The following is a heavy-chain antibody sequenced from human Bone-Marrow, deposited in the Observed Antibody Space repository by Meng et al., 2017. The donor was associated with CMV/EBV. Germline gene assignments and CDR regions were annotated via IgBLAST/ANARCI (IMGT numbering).Heavy chain of an antibody. Sequence: ASVKVSCKASGYTFTSYYMHWVRQPTGQGLEWMGIINPSGGSTSYAQKFQGRVTMTRDTSTSTVYVELSSLRSEDTAVYYCARTHFSSTSCSNYYYYGMDVWGQGTTVTVSS. CDR3: ARTHFSSTSCSNYYYYGMDV. CDR2: INPSGGST. J-gene: IGHJ6*02. V-gene: IGHV1-46*01. CDR1: GYTFTSYY. D-gene: IGHD2-2*01.